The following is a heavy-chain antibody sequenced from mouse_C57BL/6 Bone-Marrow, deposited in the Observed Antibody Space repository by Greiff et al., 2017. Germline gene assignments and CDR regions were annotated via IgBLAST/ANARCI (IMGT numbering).Heavy chain of an antibody. Sequence: EVQLQQSGAELVRPGASVKLSCTASGFNIKDDYMPWVKQRPEQGLEWIGWLDPENGDTEYASKFQGKATITADTSSNPAYLQLSSLTSEDTAVYYCTTGNYLAWFAYWGQGTLVTVSA. CDR2: LDPENGDT. D-gene: IGHD5-5*01. CDR1: GFNIKDDY. CDR3: TTGNYLAWFAY. J-gene: IGHJ3*01. V-gene: IGHV14-4*01.